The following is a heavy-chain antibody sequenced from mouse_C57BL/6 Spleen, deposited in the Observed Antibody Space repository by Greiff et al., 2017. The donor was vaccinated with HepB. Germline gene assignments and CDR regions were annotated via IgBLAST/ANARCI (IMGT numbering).Heavy chain of an antibody. Sequence: QVQLKESGPGLVQPSQSLSITCTVSGFSLTSYGVHWVRQSPGKGLEWLGVIWSGGSTDYNAAFISRLSISKDNSKSQVFFKMNSLQADDTAIYYCALEMITTERHAMDYWGQGTSVTVSS. CDR3: ALEMITTERHAMDY. J-gene: IGHJ4*01. CDR1: GFSLTSYG. D-gene: IGHD2-4*01. V-gene: IGHV2-2*01. CDR2: IWSGGST.